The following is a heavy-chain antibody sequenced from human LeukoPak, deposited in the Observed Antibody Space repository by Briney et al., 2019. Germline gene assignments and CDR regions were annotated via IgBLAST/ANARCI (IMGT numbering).Heavy chain of an antibody. CDR1: GDSISNYY. CDR2: IYYSGST. CDR3: AREGGDIVATILFGAFDI. D-gene: IGHD5-12*01. V-gene: IGHV4-59*12. J-gene: IGHJ3*02. Sequence: SETLSLTCTVSGDSISNYYWSWIRQPPGKGLEWIGSIYYSGSTRYNPSLKSRVTISVDTSKNQFSLKLTSVTAADTAVYYCAREGGDIVATILFGAFDIWGQGTMVTVSS.